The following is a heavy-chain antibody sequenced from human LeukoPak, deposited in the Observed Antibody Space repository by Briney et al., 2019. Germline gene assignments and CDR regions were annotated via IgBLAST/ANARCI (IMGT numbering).Heavy chain of an antibody. D-gene: IGHD2-15*01. Sequence: GGSLRLSCAASGFMFDDSAMHWVRQAPGKGLEWVSLISGDGVSTFYADSVKGRFTISRDNSKNSLSLQMDSLTTEDTAMYYCAKEGYSHTSNYFDNWGQGILVTVSS. V-gene: IGHV3-43*02. J-gene: IGHJ4*02. CDR2: ISGDGVST. CDR1: GFMFDDSA. CDR3: AKEGYSHTSNYFDN.